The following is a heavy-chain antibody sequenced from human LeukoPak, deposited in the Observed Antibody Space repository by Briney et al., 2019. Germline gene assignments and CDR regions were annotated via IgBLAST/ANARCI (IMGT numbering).Heavy chain of an antibody. Sequence: GGSLRLSCAASGFTFDDYGMSWVRQAPGKGLEWVSGINWNGGSTGYADSVKGRFTISRDNAKNSLYLQMNTLRAEDTAVYYCAKYIAEATALFDYWGQGTLVIVSS. CDR1: GFTFDDYG. J-gene: IGHJ4*02. CDR2: INWNGGST. V-gene: IGHV3-20*04. D-gene: IGHD6-25*01. CDR3: AKYIAEATALFDY.